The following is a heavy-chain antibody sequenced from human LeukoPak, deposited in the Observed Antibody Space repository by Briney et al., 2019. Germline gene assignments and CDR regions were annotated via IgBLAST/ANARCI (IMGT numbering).Heavy chain of an antibody. J-gene: IGHJ4*02. V-gene: IGHV3-30*04. CDR1: GFTFSSYA. CDR2: ISYDGSNK. D-gene: IGHD7-27*01. CDR3: AKDGGLWVSAHWGDS. Sequence: GRSLRLSCAASGFTFSSYAMHWVRQAPGKGLEWVAVISYDGSNKYYADSVKGRFTISRDNSKNTLYLQMNSLRAEDTAVYYCAKDGGLWVSAHWGDSWGRGTLVTVSS.